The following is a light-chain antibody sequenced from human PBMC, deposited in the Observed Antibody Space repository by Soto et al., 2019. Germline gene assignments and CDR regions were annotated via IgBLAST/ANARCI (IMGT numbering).Light chain of an antibody. CDR2: SNN. Sequence: QSVLTQPPSASGTPGQRVTISCCGSSSNIGSNTVNWCQQLPGTAPKLLIYSNNQRPSGVPDRFSGSKSGTSASLAISGLQSEDEADYYCAAWDDSLNGVVFGGGTKLTVL. CDR3: AAWDDSLNGVV. CDR1: SSNIGSNT. V-gene: IGLV1-44*01. J-gene: IGLJ2*01.